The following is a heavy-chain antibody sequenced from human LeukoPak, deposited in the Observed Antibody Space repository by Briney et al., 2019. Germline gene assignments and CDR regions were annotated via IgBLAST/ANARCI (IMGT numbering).Heavy chain of an antibody. CDR3: ARGSSSWSYYYYGMDV. Sequence: PGGSLRLSCAASGFTFSSYDMHWVRQAPGKGLEWVSAIGTAGDTYYPGSVKGRFTISRENAKNSLYLQMNSLRAGDTAAYYCARGSSSWSYYYYGMDVWGQGTTVTVSS. V-gene: IGHV3-13*01. J-gene: IGHJ6*02. CDR1: GFTFSSYD. D-gene: IGHD6-13*01. CDR2: IGTAGDT.